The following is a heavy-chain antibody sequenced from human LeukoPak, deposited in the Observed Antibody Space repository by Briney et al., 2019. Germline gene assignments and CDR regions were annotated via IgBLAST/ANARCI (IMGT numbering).Heavy chain of an antibody. CDR3: AILRWGIAAAAPFDY. V-gene: IGHV4-34*01. CDR2: INHSGST. CDR1: GGSFSGYY. Sequence: SSETLSLTCAVYGGSFSGYYWSWIRQPPGKGLEWIGEINHSGSTNYNPSLKSRVTISVDTSKNQFSLKLSSVTAADTAVYYCAILRWGIAAAAPFDYWGQGTLVTVSS. D-gene: IGHD6-13*01. J-gene: IGHJ4*02.